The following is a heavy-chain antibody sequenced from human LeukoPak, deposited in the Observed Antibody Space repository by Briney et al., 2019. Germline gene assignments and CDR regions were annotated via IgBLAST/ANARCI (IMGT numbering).Heavy chain of an antibody. CDR2: IIPIFGTA. V-gene: IGHV1-69*13. Sequence: GASVKVSCKASGYTFTGYYMHWVRQAPGQGLEWMGGIIPIFGTANYAQKFQGRVTITADESTSTAYMELSSLRSEDTAVYYCAREHYYDSSGYRGFDYWGQGTLVTVSS. CDR1: GYTFTGYY. D-gene: IGHD3-22*01. J-gene: IGHJ4*02. CDR3: AREHYYDSSGYRGFDY.